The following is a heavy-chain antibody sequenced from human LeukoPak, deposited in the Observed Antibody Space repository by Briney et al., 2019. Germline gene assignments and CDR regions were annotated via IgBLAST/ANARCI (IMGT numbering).Heavy chain of an antibody. CDR2: IYGDDET. Sequence: GGSLRLSCAASGFTITTNYMNWVRQAPGKGLEWGSVIYGDDETNYTDSVKGRFTISRDNSKNTLYLQMNSLRADDTAVYYCAREAVMPVAPVKIGTSDRPLYEYYGLDVWGQGTTVTVSS. D-gene: IGHD1/OR15-1a*01. CDR3: AREAVMPVAPVKIGTSDRPLYEYYGLDV. V-gene: IGHV3-53*01. CDR1: GFTITTNY. J-gene: IGHJ6*02.